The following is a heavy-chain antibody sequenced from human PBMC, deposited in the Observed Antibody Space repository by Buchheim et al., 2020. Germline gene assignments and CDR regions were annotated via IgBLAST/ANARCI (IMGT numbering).Heavy chain of an antibody. Sequence: EVQLVESGGGLVQPGGSLKLSCAASGFTFSGSAMHWVRQASGKGLEWVGRIRSKANSYATAYAASVKGRFTISRDDSQNTAYLQMNSLKTEDTAVYYCTRPSYSSGWYGYYYGMDVWGQGTT. CDR3: TRPSYSSGWYGYYYGMDV. CDR1: GFTFSGSA. CDR2: IRSKANSYAT. V-gene: IGHV3-73*02. D-gene: IGHD6-19*01. J-gene: IGHJ6*02.